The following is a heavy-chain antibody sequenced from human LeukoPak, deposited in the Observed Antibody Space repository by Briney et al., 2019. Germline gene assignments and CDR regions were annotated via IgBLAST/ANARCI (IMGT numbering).Heavy chain of an antibody. CDR2: ISASGSGSNI. J-gene: IGHJ4*02. Sequence: PGGSLRLSCVGSEFXFSSYEMNWVRQAPGKGLEWLSYISASGSGSNILYADSVKGRFTISRDNAKNSLYLQMNSLRAEDTGVYYCVRVRRDGSNFDFWGQGTLVTVSS. CDR1: EFXFSSYE. D-gene: IGHD5-24*01. CDR3: VRVRRDGSNFDF. V-gene: IGHV3-48*03.